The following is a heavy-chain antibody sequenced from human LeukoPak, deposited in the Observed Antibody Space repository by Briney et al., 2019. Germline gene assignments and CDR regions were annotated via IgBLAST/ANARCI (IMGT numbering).Heavy chain of an antibody. CDR1: GFTFSSYA. D-gene: IGHD3-16*01. Sequence: GGSLRLSCAVSGFTFSSYAMHWVRQAPGKGLEWVAVISYDGSNKYYADSVKGRFTISRDNSKNTLYLQMNSLRAEDTAVYYCAALGEGGFDNWFDPWGQGTLVTVSS. CDR2: ISYDGSNK. CDR3: AALGEGGFDNWFDP. J-gene: IGHJ5*02. V-gene: IGHV3-30-3*01.